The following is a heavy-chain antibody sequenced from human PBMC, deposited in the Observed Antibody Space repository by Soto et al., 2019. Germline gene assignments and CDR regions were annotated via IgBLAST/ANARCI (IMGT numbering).Heavy chain of an antibody. CDR3: ARSSYEKRGLDC. CDR2: TSPEGFT. D-gene: IGHD3-3*01. V-gene: IGHV4-4*02. Sequence: QVQLQESGPGLVKPSGTLSLTCAVSGGSISGADWWSWVRRPPGKGLEWIGETSPEGFTNYHASLDSRVSISVDKAANQFSLKLNSVTAADAAVYYCARSSYEKRGLDCWGQGTLVTISS. J-gene: IGHJ4*02. CDR1: GGSISGADW.